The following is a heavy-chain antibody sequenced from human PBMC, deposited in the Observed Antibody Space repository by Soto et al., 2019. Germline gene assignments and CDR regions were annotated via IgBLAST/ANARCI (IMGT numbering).Heavy chain of an antibody. CDR3: AKDYGVLEGIYGMDV. J-gene: IGHJ6*02. D-gene: IGHD3-10*01. CDR2: ISYDGSNK. Sequence: PGGSLRLSCAASGFTFSSYGMHWVRQAPGKGLEWMAVISYDGSNKYYADSVKDRFTISRDNSENTLYLQMNSLRAEDTAVYYCAKDYGVLEGIYGMDVWGQGTTVTVSS. V-gene: IGHV3-30*18. CDR1: GFTFSSYG.